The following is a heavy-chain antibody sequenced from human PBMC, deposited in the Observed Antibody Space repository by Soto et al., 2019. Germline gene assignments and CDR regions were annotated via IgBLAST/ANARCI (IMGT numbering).Heavy chain of an antibody. D-gene: IGHD3-3*01. J-gene: IGHJ5*01. CDR3: AKVPGSHTIFRAPLDT. CDR1: GVTFSSCA. Sequence: GGSLRLSCAASGVTFSSCAMSWVRQAPGKGLEWVSAMTGSGSSAYYADSVKGRFTISRDNSQNTLYLQMSSLRAEDTALYYCAKVPGSHTIFRAPLDTWGQGALLTASS. CDR2: MTGSGSSA. V-gene: IGHV3-23*01.